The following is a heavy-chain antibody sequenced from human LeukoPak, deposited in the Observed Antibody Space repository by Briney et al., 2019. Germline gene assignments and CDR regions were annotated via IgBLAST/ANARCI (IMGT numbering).Heavy chain of an antibody. V-gene: IGHV5-10-1*01. CDR2: IDPSDSYT. D-gene: IGHD6-19*01. CDR3: ARLPGIAVAGHYYYYGMDV. CDR1: GYTFTSHW. J-gene: IGHJ6*02. Sequence: GESLKISCKGSGYTFTSHWISWVRQMPGKGLEWMGRIDPSDSYTNYSPSFQGHVTISADKSISTAYLQWSSLKASDTAMYYCARLPGIAVAGHYYYYGMDVWGQGTTVTVSS.